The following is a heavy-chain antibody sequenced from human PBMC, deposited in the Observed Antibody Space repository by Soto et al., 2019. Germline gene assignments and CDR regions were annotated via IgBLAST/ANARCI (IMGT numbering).Heavy chain of an antibody. CDR2: ISGSGGST. CDR3: ARRGSGSYYDY. J-gene: IGHJ4*02. V-gene: IGHV3-23*01. Sequence: EVQLLESGGGLVQPGGSQRLSCVASGFTFSSYAMRWVRQAPVKGLEWVSAISGSGGSTYYADSVKGRFTISRDNSKNTLYLQMNSLRAEDTAVYYCARRGSGSYYDYWGQGTLVTVSS. CDR1: GFTFSSYA. D-gene: IGHD1-26*01.